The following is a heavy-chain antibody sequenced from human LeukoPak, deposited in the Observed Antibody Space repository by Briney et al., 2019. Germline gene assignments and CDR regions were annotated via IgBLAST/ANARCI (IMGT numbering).Heavy chain of an antibody. V-gene: IGHV4-59*01. CDR1: GGSISSYY. Sequence: PSETLSLTCTVSGGSISSYYWSWIRQPPGKGLEWIGYIYYSGSTNYNPSLKSRVTISVDTSKNQFPLKLSSVTAADTAVYYCARDDYGDPTYYYGMDVWGQGTTVTAS. D-gene: IGHD4-17*01. CDR2: IYYSGST. J-gene: IGHJ6*02. CDR3: ARDDYGDPTYYYGMDV.